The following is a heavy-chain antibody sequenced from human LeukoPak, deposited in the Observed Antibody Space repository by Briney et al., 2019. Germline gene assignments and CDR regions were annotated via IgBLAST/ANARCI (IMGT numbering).Heavy chain of an antibody. J-gene: IGHJ6*03. CDR1: GFTVSSNY. V-gene: IGHV3-53*01. CDR3: ARGRGYSYGYSYYMDV. D-gene: IGHD5-18*01. CDR2: IYSGGST. Sequence: GGSLRLSCAASGFTVSSNYMSWVRQAPGKGLEWVSVIYSGGSTYYADSVKGRFTISRDNSKNTLYLQMNSLRAEDTAVYYCARGRGYSYGYSYYMDVWGKGTTVTASS.